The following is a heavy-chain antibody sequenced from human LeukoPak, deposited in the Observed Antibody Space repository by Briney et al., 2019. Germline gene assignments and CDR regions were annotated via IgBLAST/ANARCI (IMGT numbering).Heavy chain of an antibody. J-gene: IGHJ6*02. V-gene: IGHV1-46*01. CDR2: INPSGGNT. D-gene: IGHD2-21*02. Sequence: ASVKVSRKASGYTFTSYYMRWVRQAPGQGLEWMGIINPSGGNTTYAQKFQGRVTMTRDTSTSTVYMELSSLRSEDTAVYYCARDIMVMTYYYYYGMDVWGQGTTVTVPS. CDR1: GYTFTSYY. CDR3: ARDIMVMTYYYYYGMDV.